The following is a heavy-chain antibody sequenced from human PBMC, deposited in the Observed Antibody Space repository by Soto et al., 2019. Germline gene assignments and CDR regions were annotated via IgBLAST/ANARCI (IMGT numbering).Heavy chain of an antibody. CDR3: AIDQLGARGDY. J-gene: IGHJ4*02. V-gene: IGHV1-18*04. Sequence: QVQLVQSGAEVKKPGASVKVSCKASGYTFTSYGISWVRQAPGQGLEWMGWIGVYNNNRNYAQKVQGRVTMTTDTSTSTAYMELRSLISDDTAGYYCAIDQLGARGDYWGQGTLVTVSS. CDR1: GYTFTSYG. CDR2: IGVYNNNR. D-gene: IGHD3-10*01.